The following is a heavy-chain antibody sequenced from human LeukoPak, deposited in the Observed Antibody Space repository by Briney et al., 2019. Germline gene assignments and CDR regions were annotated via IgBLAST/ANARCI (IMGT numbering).Heavy chain of an antibody. Sequence: GGSLRLSCTASGFTFSDCDMNWFRQAPGKGLEWVSSISYRTSHIYYADSVKGRFTISRGNAKNSLYLQMDSLRAEDTAVYFCGRAFPPLRTAAAGDYWGQGTLVTVSS. CDR3: GRAFPPLRTAAAGDY. CDR1: GFTFSDCD. V-gene: IGHV3-21*01. D-gene: IGHD6-13*01. CDR2: ISYRTSHI. J-gene: IGHJ4*02.